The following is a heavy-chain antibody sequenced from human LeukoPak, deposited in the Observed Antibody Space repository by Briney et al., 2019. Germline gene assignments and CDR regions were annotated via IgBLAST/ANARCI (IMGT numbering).Heavy chain of an antibody. Sequence: GGSLRLSCAASEFTFSSYGMSWVRQAPGKGLEWVSSISGGGGSTQYADSVQGRFAISRDNFKNTLYLQMNSLRVEDTAVYFCARDPNGDYIGTFDMWGRGTMVSVSS. CDR3: ARDPNGDYIGTFDM. V-gene: IGHV3-23*01. D-gene: IGHD4-17*01. CDR1: EFTFSSYG. CDR2: ISGGGGST. J-gene: IGHJ3*02.